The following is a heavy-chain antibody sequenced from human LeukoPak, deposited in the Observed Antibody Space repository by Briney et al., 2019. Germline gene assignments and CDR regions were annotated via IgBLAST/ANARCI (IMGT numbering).Heavy chain of an antibody. J-gene: IGHJ4*02. D-gene: IGHD3-3*01. CDR2: INHSGST. Sequence: SETLSLTCAVYGESFSVYYWSWIRQPPGKGLEWIGEINHSGSTNSNPSLKSRVTISLDTSKNQISLNLSSVTAADTAVYYCARGKLYYDFWSNNLRTYYFDNWGQGTLVTVSS. V-gene: IGHV4-34*01. CDR3: ARGKLYYDFWSNNLRTYYFDN. CDR1: GESFSVYY.